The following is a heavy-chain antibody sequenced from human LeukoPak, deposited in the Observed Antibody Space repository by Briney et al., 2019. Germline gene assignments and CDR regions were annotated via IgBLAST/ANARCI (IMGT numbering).Heavy chain of an antibody. CDR2: ISSSSSYI. V-gene: IGHV3-21*04. D-gene: IGHD6-13*01. CDR1: GFSFSNNA. J-gene: IGHJ4*02. Sequence: PGGSLRLSCAASGFSFSNNAMSWVRRTPGKGLEWVSSISSSSSYIYYADSVKGRFTISRDNAKNSLYLQMNSLRAEDTAVYYCARDRGGSSWYYYFDYWGQGTLVTVSS. CDR3: ARDRGGSSWYYYFDY.